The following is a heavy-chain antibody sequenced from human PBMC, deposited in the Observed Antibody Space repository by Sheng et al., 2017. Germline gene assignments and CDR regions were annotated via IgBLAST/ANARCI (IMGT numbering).Heavy chain of an antibody. J-gene: IGHJ4*02. CDR2: IYPSDSDT. CDR1: GYTFRTYW. D-gene: IGHD4-17*01. Sequence: EVQLVQSGAELRKPGESLKISCKASGYTFRTYWIGWVRQMPGKGLEWMGIIYPSDSDTRYSPSFQGQVTISADKSISTAYLQWSSLKASDSAMYYCTRIYGDYVKFDFWGRGNPGHRLL. CDR3: TRIYGDYVKFDF. V-gene: IGHV5-51*01.